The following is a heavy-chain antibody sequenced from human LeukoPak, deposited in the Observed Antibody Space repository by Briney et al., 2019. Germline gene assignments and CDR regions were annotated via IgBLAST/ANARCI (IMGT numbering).Heavy chain of an antibody. Sequence: ASVKVSFKASGFPFPKYAIHWVRPAPGQSLAWMGWINPGNGNTKYLQKFQARVTITRDTSANIAYMELSSLGSEDTAVYYCARVISDCANFNCFKGYFDYWGQGTPVTVSS. V-gene: IGHV1-3*01. CDR2: INPGNGNT. J-gene: IGHJ4*01. CDR1: GFPFPKYA. D-gene: IGHD5/OR15-5a*01. CDR3: ARVISDCANFNCFKGYFDY.